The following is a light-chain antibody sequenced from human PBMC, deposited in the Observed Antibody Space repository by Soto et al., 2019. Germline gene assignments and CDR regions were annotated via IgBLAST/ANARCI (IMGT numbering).Light chain of an antibody. CDR3: AACDDSLNGPL. CDR2: ISN. CDR1: SSNIGSNT. V-gene: IGLV1-44*01. Sequence: QSVLTQPPSASGPPGQRVTISCSGGSSNIGSNTVSWYQQLPGAAPKLLIYISNERPSGVPDRFSGSKSGTSASLAICGLQSEDEAEYYCAACDDSLNGPLFGGGTNLTVL. J-gene: IGLJ2*01.